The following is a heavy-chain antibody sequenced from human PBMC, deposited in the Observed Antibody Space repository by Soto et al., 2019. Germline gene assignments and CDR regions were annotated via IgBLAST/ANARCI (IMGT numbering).Heavy chain of an antibody. Sequence: SETLSLTCTASGCSISSSSYYWGWIRQPPGQGLEWVGRNDYSRRYYYNPSLKSLATISVDTSKNQFSLKLSSVTAANTAEYYCARHEEYSYGLDWFDPWGQGTLVTVSS. V-gene: IGHV4-39*01. CDR3: ARHEEYSYGLDWFDP. D-gene: IGHD5-18*01. CDR1: GCSISSSSYY. CDR2: NDYSRRY. J-gene: IGHJ5*01.